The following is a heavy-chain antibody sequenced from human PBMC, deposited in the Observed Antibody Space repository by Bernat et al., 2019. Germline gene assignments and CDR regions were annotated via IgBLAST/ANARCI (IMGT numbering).Heavy chain of an antibody. Sequence: EVQLVQSGAEVKKPGESLRISCKGSGYRFTSYWISWVRQMPGEGLEWMGTIDPSDSYTNYSPSFQGHVTISADKSISTAYLQWSSLKASDTAMYYCARRIAVAGTFDYGGQGTLVTVSS. CDR1: GYRFTSYW. CDR3: ARRIAVAGTFDY. J-gene: IGHJ4*02. V-gene: IGHV5-10-1*03. D-gene: IGHD6-19*01. CDR2: IDPSDSYT.